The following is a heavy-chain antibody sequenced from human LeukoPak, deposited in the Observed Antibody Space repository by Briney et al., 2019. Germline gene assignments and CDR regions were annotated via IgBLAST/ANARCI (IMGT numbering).Heavy chain of an antibody. CDR3: ARGGYSSSQFDY. J-gene: IGHJ4*02. CDR2: IIPIFGTA. CDR1: GGTFISYA. Sequence: SVKVSCKASGGTFISYAISWVRQAPGQGLEWMGGIIPIFGTANYAQKFQGRVTITADKSTSTAYMELSSLRSEDTAVYYCARGGYSSSQFDYWGQGTLVTVSS. D-gene: IGHD6-13*01. V-gene: IGHV1-69*06.